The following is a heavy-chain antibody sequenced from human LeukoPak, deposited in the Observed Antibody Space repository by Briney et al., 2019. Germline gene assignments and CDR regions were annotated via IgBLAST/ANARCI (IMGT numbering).Heavy chain of an antibody. Sequence: ASVKVCCKASGGTFISYAISWVRQAPGQGLEWMGGIIPIFGTANYAQKFQGRVTITADESTSTAYMELSSLRSEDTAVYYYARLRSPYGMDVWGQGTTVTVSS. D-gene: IGHD5-12*01. CDR2: IIPIFGTA. V-gene: IGHV1-69*13. CDR3: ARLRSPYGMDV. J-gene: IGHJ6*02. CDR1: GGTFISYA.